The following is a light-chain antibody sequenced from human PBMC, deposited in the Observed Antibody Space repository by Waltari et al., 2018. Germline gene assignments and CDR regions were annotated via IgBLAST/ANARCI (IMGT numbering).Light chain of an antibody. Sequence: EIVLTQSPATLSLSPGERATLSCRASHSVHWYLAWYQQRPGQAPRLLIYDASNRATGIAARFSGSGSETDFTLTISSLEPEDSAVYYCQQRRNWPLTFGGGTKVEIK. CDR1: HSVHWY. J-gene: IGKJ4*01. V-gene: IGKV3-11*01. CDR3: QQRRNWPLT. CDR2: DAS.